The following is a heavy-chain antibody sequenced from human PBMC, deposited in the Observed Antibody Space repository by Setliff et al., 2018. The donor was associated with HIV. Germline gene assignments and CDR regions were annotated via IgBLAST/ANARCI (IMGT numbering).Heavy chain of an antibody. D-gene: IGHD6-13*01. CDR3: SKQGRGFFAAGSVDC. V-gene: IGHV3-23*01. J-gene: IGHJ4*02. CDR2: ISANVGTT. Sequence: PGGSLRLSCAASGFTFISYAMSWVRQVPGRGLEWVSSISANVGTTYFADSVQGRFTISRDDSANILYLHMNSLRVDDTAIYYCSKQGRGFFAAGSVDCWGRGTLVTVSS. CDR1: GFTFISYA.